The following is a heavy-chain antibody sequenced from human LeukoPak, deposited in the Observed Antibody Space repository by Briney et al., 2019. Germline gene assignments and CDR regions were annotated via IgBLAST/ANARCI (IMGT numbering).Heavy chain of an antibody. Sequence: SETLSLTCAVYGESFSGYYWSWIRQPPGKGLEWIGEINHSGSTNYNPSLKSRVTISVDTSKNQFSLKLSSVTAADTAVYYCARRITIFGVVVILPTNWFDPWGQGTLVTVSS. V-gene: IGHV4-34*01. J-gene: IGHJ5*02. CDR2: INHSGST. CDR1: GESFSGYY. D-gene: IGHD3-3*01. CDR3: ARRITIFGVVVILPTNWFDP.